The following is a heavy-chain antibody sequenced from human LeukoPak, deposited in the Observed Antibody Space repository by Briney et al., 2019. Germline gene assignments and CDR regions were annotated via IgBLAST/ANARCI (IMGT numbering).Heavy chain of an antibody. Sequence: PGRSLRLSCAASGFTFSSYAMHWVRQAPGKGLEWVAVISYDGSNKYYADSVKGRFTISRENSKNTAYLQMNSLRAEDTAVYYCARFYGDDSPGYFDYWGQGTLVSVSS. D-gene: IGHD4-23*01. J-gene: IGHJ4*02. V-gene: IGHV3-30-3*01. CDR2: ISYDGSNK. CDR1: GFTFSSYA. CDR3: ARFYGDDSPGYFDY.